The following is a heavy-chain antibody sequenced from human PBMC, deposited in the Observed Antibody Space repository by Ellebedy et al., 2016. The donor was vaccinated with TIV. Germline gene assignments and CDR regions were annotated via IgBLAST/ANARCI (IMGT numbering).Heavy chain of an antibody. CDR3: AGARRGYLKETTVNWFDP. D-gene: IGHD4-17*01. CDR1: GGSISSYY. CDR2: IYYSGST. J-gene: IGHJ5*02. V-gene: IGHV4-59*12. Sequence: MPSETLSLTCTVSGGSISSYYWRWIRQLPGKGLGWIGYIYYSGSTNYNPSLKSQVTISVDTSKNQFSLKLSSVTAADTAVYYCAGARRGYLKETTVNWFDPWGQGTLVTVSS.